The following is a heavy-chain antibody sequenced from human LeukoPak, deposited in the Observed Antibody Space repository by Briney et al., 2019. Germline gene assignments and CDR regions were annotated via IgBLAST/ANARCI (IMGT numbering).Heavy chain of an antibody. J-gene: IGHJ5*02. D-gene: IGHD2-15*01. Sequence: ASVKVSCKASGYTFTGYYMHWVRQAPGQGLEWMGWINPNSGGANYAQKFQGRVTMTRDTSISTAYMELSRLRSDDTAVYYCARDMVVAAPKGWFDPWGQGTLVTVSP. CDR1: GYTFTGYY. CDR3: ARDMVVAAPKGWFDP. V-gene: IGHV1-2*02. CDR2: INPNSGGA.